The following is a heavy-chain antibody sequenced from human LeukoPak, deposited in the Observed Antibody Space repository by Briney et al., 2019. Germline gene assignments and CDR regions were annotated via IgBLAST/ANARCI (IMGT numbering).Heavy chain of an antibody. CDR3: ARDMAILAWGWFDP. D-gene: IGHD3-3*02. CDR1: GDSVSSNSAA. J-gene: IGHJ5*02. Sequence: SQTLSLTCAISGDSVSSNSAAWNWIRPSPSRGLEWLGRTYYRSKWYNDYAVSVKSRITINPDTSKNQFSLQLNSMTPEDTAVYYCARDMAILAWGWFDPWGQGTLVTVSS. CDR2: TYYRSKWYN. V-gene: IGHV6-1*01.